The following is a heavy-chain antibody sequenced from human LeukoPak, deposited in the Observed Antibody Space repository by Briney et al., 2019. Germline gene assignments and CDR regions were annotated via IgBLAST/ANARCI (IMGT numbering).Heavy chain of an antibody. CDR2: INHSGST. V-gene: IGHV4-34*01. D-gene: IGHD3-22*01. J-gene: IGHJ4*02. Sequence: SETLSLTCAVYGGSFNSNYWSWIRQPPGKGLEWIGEINHSGSTNYNPSLKSRVTISVDTSKNQFSLKLSSVTAADTAVYYCASRNQDYYDSSGYSGSWGQGTLVTVSS. CDR3: ASRNQDYYDSSGYSGS. CDR1: GGSFNSNY.